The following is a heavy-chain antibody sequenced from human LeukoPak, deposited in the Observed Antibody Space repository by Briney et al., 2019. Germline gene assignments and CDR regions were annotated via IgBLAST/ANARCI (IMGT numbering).Heavy chain of an antibody. D-gene: IGHD3-22*01. CDR1: GLTFSSYG. V-gene: IGHV3-33*01. CDR2: IWYDGSNK. Sequence: GRSLGLSCAASGLTFSSYGMHWVRQAPGKGLEWVAVIWYDGSNKYYADSVKGRFTICRDNSKNQLFVQMNSRRAEDTALYYCARQQYYYDSSGPDYYYYYMDVWGKGTTVTVSS. J-gene: IGHJ6*03. CDR3: ARQQYYYDSSGPDYYYYYMDV.